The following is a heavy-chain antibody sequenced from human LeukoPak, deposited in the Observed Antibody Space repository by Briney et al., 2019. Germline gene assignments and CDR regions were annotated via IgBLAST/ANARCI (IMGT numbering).Heavy chain of an antibody. CDR3: ARDKPPYSSGWYREDWFDP. CDR2: INPNSGGT. V-gene: IGHV1-2*02. CDR1: GYTFTGYY. Sequence: GASVKVSCKASGYTFTGYYMHWVRQAPALGPEWMRWINPNSGGTNYAQKFQGRVTMTRDTSISTAYMELSRLRSDDTAVYYCARDKPPYSSGWYREDWFDPWGQGTLVTVSS. J-gene: IGHJ5*02. D-gene: IGHD6-19*01.